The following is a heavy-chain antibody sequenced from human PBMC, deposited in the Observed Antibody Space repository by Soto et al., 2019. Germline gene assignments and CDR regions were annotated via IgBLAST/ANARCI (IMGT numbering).Heavy chain of an antibody. CDR2: INSDGSST. V-gene: IGHV3-74*01. CDR1: GFTFSSYW. J-gene: IGHJ4*02. CDR3: VRTSLVVAAATREDY. Sequence: GESLKISCAASGFTFSSYWMHWVRQAPGKGLVWVSRINSDGSSTSYADSVKGRFTISRDNAKNTLYLQMNSLRAEDTAVYYCVRTSLVVAAATREDYWGQGTLVTVSS. D-gene: IGHD2-15*01.